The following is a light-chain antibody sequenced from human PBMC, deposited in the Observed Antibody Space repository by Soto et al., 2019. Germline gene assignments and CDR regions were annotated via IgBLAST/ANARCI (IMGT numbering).Light chain of an antibody. CDR3: QQSYSTAGT. CDR2: AAS. CDR1: QSISSY. Sequence: DIQMTQSPSSLSASVGDRVTITCRASQSISSYLNWYQQKPGKAPKLLIYAASSLQSGVPSRFSGGGSGTDFTLTISSLQPEDFATYYCQQSYSTAGTFGQGTKVEIK. J-gene: IGKJ1*01. V-gene: IGKV1-39*01.